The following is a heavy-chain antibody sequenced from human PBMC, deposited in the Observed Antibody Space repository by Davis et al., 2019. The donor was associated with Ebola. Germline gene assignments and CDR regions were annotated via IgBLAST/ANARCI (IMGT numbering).Heavy chain of an antibody. CDR2: IKRKPDGGTA. CDR1: GFTFSNFW. D-gene: IGHD1-1*01. J-gene: IGHJ4*02. V-gene: IGHV3-15*01. Sequence: PGGSLRLSCSASGFTFSNFWMGWVRQAPGKGLEWVGHIKRKPDGGTADYGAPVKGRFTISRDDSKNTLYLQMTVLKTEDTAIYYCTRLAGGITTPVSWGQGALVTVSS. CDR3: TRLAGGITTPVS.